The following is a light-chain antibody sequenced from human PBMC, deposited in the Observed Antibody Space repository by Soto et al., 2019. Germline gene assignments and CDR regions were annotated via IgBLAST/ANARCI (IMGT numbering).Light chain of an antibody. CDR1: RSDVGGYNY. CDR2: EVS. CDR3: SSYTSSSNWV. V-gene: IGLV2-14*01. Sequence: QSALPQPASVSGSPGQSITISCTGTRSDVGGYNYVSWYQQHPGKVPKLMIYEVSNRPSGVSNRFSGSKSGNTASLTISGLQAEDEADYYCSSYTSSSNWVFGGGTKLTVL. J-gene: IGLJ3*02.